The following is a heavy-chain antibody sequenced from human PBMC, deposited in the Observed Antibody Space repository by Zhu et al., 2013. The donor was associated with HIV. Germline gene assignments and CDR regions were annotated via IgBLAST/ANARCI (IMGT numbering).Heavy chain of an antibody. CDR1: GYTFTGYY. V-gene: IGHV1-18*04. D-gene: IGHD3-9*01. CDR3: AREGDTTGYVYHYYGMDV. CDR2: ISGYNGNA. Sequence: QVQLVQSGAEVKKPGASVKVSCKASGYTFTGYYMHWVRQAPGQGLEWMGWISGYNGNANYAQKFQGRITMTTDPVTSTVSMELRSLRSDDTAVYYCAREGDTTGYVYHYYGMDVWGQGTTVTVAS. J-gene: IGHJ6*02.